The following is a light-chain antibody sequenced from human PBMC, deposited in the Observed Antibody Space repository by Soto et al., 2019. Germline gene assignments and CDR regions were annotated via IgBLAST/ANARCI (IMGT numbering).Light chain of an antibody. CDR1: HSAASA. J-gene: IGKJ4*01. Sequence: DIVLTQAPATLSVSPGERATLSCRSSHSAASAVAWYQQKPGQAPRLLIYDASTRATGIPARFSGSGSATEFTLTISSLQSEDFAVYSCQQYRDWPLTFGGGTKVDIK. CDR3: QQYRDWPLT. V-gene: IGKV3-15*01. CDR2: DAS.